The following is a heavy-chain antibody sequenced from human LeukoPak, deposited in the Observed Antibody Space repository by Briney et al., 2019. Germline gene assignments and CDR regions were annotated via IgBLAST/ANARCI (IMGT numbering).Heavy chain of an antibody. CDR1: GFTFSNYW. CDR2: IDANAKTT. V-gene: IGHV3-74*01. J-gene: IGHJ3*02. CDR3: LTVVETTIAAFDI. D-gene: IGHD1-26*01. Sequence: GGSLRLSCAASGFTFSNYWLHWVRQAPGKRLVWVSRIDANAKTTSYADSVKGRFTISTDNAKKTLYLQMNSLRVEDTAVYYCLTVVETTIAAFDIWGQGTMVTVSS.